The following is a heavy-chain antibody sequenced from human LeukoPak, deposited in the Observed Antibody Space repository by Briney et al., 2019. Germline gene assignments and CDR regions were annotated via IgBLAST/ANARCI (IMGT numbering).Heavy chain of an antibody. V-gene: IGHV3-30*02. CDR1: GFTFSSYG. D-gene: IGHD1-26*01. J-gene: IGHJ4*02. CDR2: IRYDGSNK. CDR3: TFAGGSYYGPFDY. Sequence: GGSLRLSCAASGFTFSSYGMHWVRQAPGKGLEWVAFIRYDGSNKYYADSVKGRFTISRDNSKNTLYLQMNSLRAEDTAVYYCTFAGGSYYGPFDYWGQGTLVTVSS.